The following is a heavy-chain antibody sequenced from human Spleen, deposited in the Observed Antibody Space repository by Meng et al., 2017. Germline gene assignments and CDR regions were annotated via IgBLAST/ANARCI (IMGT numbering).Heavy chain of an antibody. Sequence: GESLKISCAASGFTFSTYAMSWVRQAPGKGLVWVSRINIDGSTTAYADSVKGRFTISRDNAKNTLYLQMNSLRAEDTAVYYCARGGYSSGLDYWGQGTLVTVSS. J-gene: IGHJ4*02. CDR1: GFTFSTYA. CDR2: INIDGSTT. CDR3: ARGGYSSGLDY. D-gene: IGHD6-19*01. V-gene: IGHV3-74*01.